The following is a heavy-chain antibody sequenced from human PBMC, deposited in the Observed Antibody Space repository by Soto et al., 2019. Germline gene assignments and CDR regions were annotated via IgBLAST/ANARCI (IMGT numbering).Heavy chain of an antibody. J-gene: IGHJ6*02. V-gene: IGHV3-7*01. CDR2: IKPDGSEQ. CDR3: ARGNWNYYYGFDV. Sequence: GGSRRLSCAASEFTFDKYYMTWVRQAPGKGPEWVANIKPDGSEQYYVDSVKGRFTISRDNANNSLYLQMNSLRAEDTAVYFCARGNWNYYYGFDVWGQGTTVTGS. CDR1: EFTFDKYY. D-gene: IGHD1-20*01.